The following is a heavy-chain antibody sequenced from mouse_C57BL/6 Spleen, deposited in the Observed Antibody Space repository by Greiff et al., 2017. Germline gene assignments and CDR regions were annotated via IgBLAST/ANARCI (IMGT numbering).Heavy chain of an antibody. CDR1: GYTFTDYY. CDR3: ARSGGSYYLDY. J-gene: IGHJ2*01. CDR2: INPNNGGT. D-gene: IGHD1-1*02. V-gene: IGHV1-26*01. Sequence: VQLQQSGPELVKPGASVKISCKASGYTFTDYYMNWVKQSHGKSLEWIGDINPNNGGTSYNQKFKGKATLTVDKSSSTAYMELRSLTSEDSAVYYCARSGGSYYLDYWGQGTTLTVSS.